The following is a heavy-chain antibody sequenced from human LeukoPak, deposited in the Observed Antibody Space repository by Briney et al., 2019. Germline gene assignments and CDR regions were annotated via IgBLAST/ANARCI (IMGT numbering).Heavy chain of an antibody. CDR3: ARDSSYYYDSSAYYDY. Sequence: GGSLRLSCTASGFTLSGYWMSWVRQAPGKGLEWVANIKQDGSEKYYVDSVKGRFTVSRDNAKNSLYLQMNSLRAEDTAVFYCARDSSYYYDSSAYYDYWGQGTLVTVSS. CDR1: GFTLSGYW. V-gene: IGHV3-7*01. D-gene: IGHD3-22*01. CDR2: IKQDGSEK. J-gene: IGHJ4*02.